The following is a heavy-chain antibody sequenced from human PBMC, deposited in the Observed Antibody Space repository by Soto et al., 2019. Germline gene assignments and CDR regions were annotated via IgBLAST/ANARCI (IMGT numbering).Heavy chain of an antibody. CDR1: GFTFSSYG. V-gene: IGHV3-23*01. CDR2: ISGSGGST. Sequence: EVQLLESGGGSVQPGGSLRLSCVVSGFTFSSYGMSWVRQAPGKGLEWVSIISGSGGSTYYADSVKGRFTISRDNSKNTLYLQMNRLRAEDTAVYYCVKDIRSMVLAADYYFDYWGQGTLVTVSP. J-gene: IGHJ4*02. D-gene: IGHD3-10*01. CDR3: VKDIRSMVLAADYYFDY.